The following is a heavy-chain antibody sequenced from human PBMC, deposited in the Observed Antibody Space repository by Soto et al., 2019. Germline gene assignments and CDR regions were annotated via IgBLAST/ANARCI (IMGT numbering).Heavy chain of an antibody. D-gene: IGHD5-18*01. V-gene: IGHV3-30-3*01. Sequence: QVQLVESGGGVVQPGRSLRLSCAASGFTFSSYAMHWVRQAPGKGLEWVAVISYDGSNKYYADSVKGRFTISRDNSKNTLYLQMNSLRAEDTAVYYCARYERCTAMDSFDYWGQGTLVTVSS. CDR2: ISYDGSNK. J-gene: IGHJ4*02. CDR1: GFTFSSYA. CDR3: ARYERCTAMDSFDY.